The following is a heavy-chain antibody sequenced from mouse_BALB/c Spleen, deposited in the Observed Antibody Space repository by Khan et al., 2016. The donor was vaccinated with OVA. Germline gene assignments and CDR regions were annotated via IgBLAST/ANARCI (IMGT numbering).Heavy chain of an antibody. V-gene: IGHV3-2*02. Sequence: EVQLQESGPGLVKPSQSLSLTCTVTGYSITNNYAWNWIRQFPGNKLEWMGYISYSGSTNYNPSLKSRISITRDTSKNQFFLQLNSVTTEDTTTYYSTRENYYEYYFYYGGQGTTLTVSS. CDR1: GYSITNNYA. D-gene: IGHD1-1*01. J-gene: IGHJ2*01. CDR3: TRENYYEYYFYY. CDR2: ISYSGST.